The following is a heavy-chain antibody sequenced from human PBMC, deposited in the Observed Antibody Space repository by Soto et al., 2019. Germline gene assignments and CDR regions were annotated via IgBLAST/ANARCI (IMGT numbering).Heavy chain of an antibody. V-gene: IGHV3-30*18. CDR1: GFTFSSYG. CDR2: IAYDGSNK. D-gene: IGHD4-17*01. Sequence: QMQLVESGGGVVQPGRSLRLSCAASGFTFSSYGMHWIRQAPGKGREWLAVIAYDGSNKYYADSVKGRFTISRDNSTNTLYLKMNSLRAEYTAVYYCAKDQEGYGDYSYYGMDVWGQGTTVTVSS. J-gene: IGHJ6*02. CDR3: AKDQEGYGDYSYYGMDV.